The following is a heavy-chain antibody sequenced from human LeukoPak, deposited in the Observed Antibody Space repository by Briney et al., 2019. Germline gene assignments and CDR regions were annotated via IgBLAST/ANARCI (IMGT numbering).Heavy chain of an antibody. D-gene: IGHD6-19*01. Sequence: SETLSLTCTVSGDSISSSRYYCGWIRQPPEKGLEWIGSISFSGSTYYNPSPKSRVTISVHTSKNQFSLRLSSVTAADTAVYYCAGSGWFSPEYFQHWGQGTLVTVSS. CDR3: AGSGWFSPEYFQH. V-gene: IGHV4-39*01. J-gene: IGHJ1*01. CDR1: GDSISSSRYY. CDR2: ISFSGST.